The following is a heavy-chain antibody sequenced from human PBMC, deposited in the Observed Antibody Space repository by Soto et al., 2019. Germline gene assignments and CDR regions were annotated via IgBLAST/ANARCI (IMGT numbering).Heavy chain of an antibody. D-gene: IGHD6-13*01. J-gene: IGHJ4*02. CDR1: GGTFSSYT. Sequence: SVKVSCKASGGTFSSYTISLVRQAPGQGLEWMGRIIPILGIANYAQKFQGRVTITADKSTSTAYMELSSLRSEDTAVYYCARDAPSIAAGTTTPQIDYWGQGTLVTVSS. V-gene: IGHV1-69*04. CDR2: IIPILGIA. CDR3: ARDAPSIAAGTTTPQIDY.